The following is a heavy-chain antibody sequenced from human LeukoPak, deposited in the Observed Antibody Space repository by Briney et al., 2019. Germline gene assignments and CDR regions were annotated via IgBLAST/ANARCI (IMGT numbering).Heavy chain of an antibody. J-gene: IGHJ4*02. CDR3: ARDEGYCSSTSCPTDY. Sequence: SETLSLTCTVSGGSISSGSYYWSWIRQPAGKGLEWIGRIYTSGSTNYNPSLKSRVTISVDTSKNQFSLKLSSVTAADTAVYYCARDEGYCSSTSCPTDYWGQGTLVTVSS. CDR2: IYTSGST. CDR1: GGSISSGSYY. V-gene: IGHV4-61*02. D-gene: IGHD2-2*01.